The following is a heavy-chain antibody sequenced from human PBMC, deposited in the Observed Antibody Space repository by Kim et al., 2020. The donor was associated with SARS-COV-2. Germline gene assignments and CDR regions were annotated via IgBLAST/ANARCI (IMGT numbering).Heavy chain of an antibody. CDR3: AREHSSSWYSPEHYWYFDL. V-gene: IGHV1-8*01. D-gene: IGHD6-13*01. Sequence: ASVKVSCKASGYTFTSYDINWVRQATGQGLEWMGWMNPNSGNTGYAQKFQGRVTMTRNTSISTAYMELSSLRSEDTAVYYCAREHSSSWYSPEHYWYFDLWGRGTLVTVSS. J-gene: IGHJ2*01. CDR2: MNPNSGNT. CDR1: GYTFTSYD.